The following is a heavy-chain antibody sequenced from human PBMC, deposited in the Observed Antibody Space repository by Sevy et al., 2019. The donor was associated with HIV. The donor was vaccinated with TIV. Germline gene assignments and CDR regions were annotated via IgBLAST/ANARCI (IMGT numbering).Heavy chain of an antibody. Sequence: ASVKVSCKASGGTFSSYAISWVRQAPGQGLEWMGGIIPIFGTANYAQKFQGRVTITAGKSTSTAYMELSSLRSEDTAVYYCAREAVLRFLEWPPAVYYFDYWGQGTLVTVSS. CDR2: IIPIFGTA. CDR1: GGTFSSYA. CDR3: AREAVLRFLEWPPAVYYFDY. D-gene: IGHD3-3*01. J-gene: IGHJ4*02. V-gene: IGHV1-69*06.